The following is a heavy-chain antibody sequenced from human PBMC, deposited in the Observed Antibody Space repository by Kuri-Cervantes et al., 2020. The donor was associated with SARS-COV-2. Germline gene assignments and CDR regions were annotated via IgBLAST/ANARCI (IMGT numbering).Heavy chain of an antibody. CDR1: GFTFSSYS. Sequence: GESLKISCATSGFTFSSYSMNWVRQAPGKGLEWVSYISSSSTIYYADSVKGRFTISRDNAKNSLYLQMNSLRDGDTAVYYYARDGIITISYYYYYGMDVWGQGTTVTVSS. D-gene: IGHD3-9*01. V-gene: IGHV3-48*02. J-gene: IGHJ6*02. CDR2: ISSSSTI. CDR3: ARDGIITISYYYYYGMDV.